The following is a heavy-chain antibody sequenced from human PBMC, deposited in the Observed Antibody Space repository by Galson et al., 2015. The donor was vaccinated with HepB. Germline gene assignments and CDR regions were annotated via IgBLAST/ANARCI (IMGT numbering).Heavy chain of an antibody. D-gene: IGHD5-18*01. J-gene: IGHJ4*02. V-gene: IGHV3-21*01. CDR2: ISSSSSYI. CDR1: GFTFSSYS. CDR3: ARRVYSYGYHCDY. Sequence: SLRLSCAASGFTFSSYSMNWVRQAPGKGLEWVSSISSSSSYIYYADSVKGRFTISRDNAKNSLYLQMNSLRAEDTAVYYCARRVYSYGYHCDYWGQGTLVTVSS.